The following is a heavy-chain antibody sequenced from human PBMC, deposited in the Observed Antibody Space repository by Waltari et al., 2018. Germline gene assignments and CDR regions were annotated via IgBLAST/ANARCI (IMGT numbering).Heavy chain of an antibody. D-gene: IGHD2-15*01. Sequence: QVQLVQSGAEVKKPGSSVKVSCKASGGTFSSYAISWVRQAPGQGLEWMGGISPIVGTANYAKKCQGRVTITADEYTSTAYMELSSLRSVDTAVYYCAFTREGAGTGVVDDYWGQGTLVTVSS. CDR2: ISPIVGTA. CDR3: AFTREGAGTGVVDDY. CDR1: GGTFSSYA. V-gene: IGHV1-69*01. J-gene: IGHJ4*02.